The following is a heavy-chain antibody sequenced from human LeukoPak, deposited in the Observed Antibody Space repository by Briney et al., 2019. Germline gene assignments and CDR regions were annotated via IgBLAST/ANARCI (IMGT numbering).Heavy chain of an antibody. CDR2: FDPEDGET. J-gene: IGHJ4*02. V-gene: IGHV1-24*01. CDR3: ATVEAAAGNFDY. CDR1: GYTLTELS. Sequence: ASVNVSCKVSGYTLTELSMHWVRQAPGKGLEWMGGFDPEDGETIYAQKFQGRVTMTEDTSTDTAYMELSSLRSEDTAVYYCATVEAAAGNFDYWGQGTLVTVSS. D-gene: IGHD6-13*01.